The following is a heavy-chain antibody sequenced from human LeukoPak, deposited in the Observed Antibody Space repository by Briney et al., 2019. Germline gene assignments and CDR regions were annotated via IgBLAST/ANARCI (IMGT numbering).Heavy chain of an antibody. J-gene: IGHJ5*02. D-gene: IGHD3-3*01. CDR2: IYTSGST. Sequence: PSETLSPTCIVSGGSISSGNYYWSWIRQPAGKGLEWIGRIYTSGSTNYNPSLKSRLTISLDTSKNQFSLKLSSVTAADTAVYYCARDHRESFYDFWSAFDPWGQGTLVTVSS. CDR1: GGSISSGNYY. CDR3: ARDHRESFYDFWSAFDP. V-gene: IGHV4-61*02.